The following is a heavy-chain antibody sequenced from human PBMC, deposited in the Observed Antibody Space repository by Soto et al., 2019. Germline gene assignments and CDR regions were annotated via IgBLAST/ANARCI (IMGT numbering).Heavy chain of an antibody. CDR2: ISSCTSYV. V-gene: IGHV3-21*06. CDR3: ARDPSEGRVGNWFES. J-gene: IGHJ5*01. Sequence: EVQLVESGGGLVKPGGSLRLSCAASGFTFSRYGMNWLRQAPGKGLEWVASISSCTSYVYYADSVKGRFSTSRDNAKNILYLEMYALRSEDTAIYYCARDPSEGRVGNWFESWGQGTLVTVSS. CDR1: GFTFSRYG.